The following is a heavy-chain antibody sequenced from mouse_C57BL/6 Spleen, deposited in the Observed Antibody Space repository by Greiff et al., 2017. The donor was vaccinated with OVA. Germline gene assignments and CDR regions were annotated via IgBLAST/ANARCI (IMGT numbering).Heavy chain of an antibody. V-gene: IGHV1-64*01. CDR2: IHPNSGST. CDR1: GYTFTSYW. D-gene: IGHD3-2*02. Sequence: VQLQQPWAELVKPGASVKLSCKASGYTFTSYWMHWVKQRPGQGLEWIGMIHPNSGSTNYNEKFKSKATLTVDKSSSTAYMQLSSLTSEDSAVYYCARDSSGYGWFAYWGQGTLVTVSA. J-gene: IGHJ3*01. CDR3: ARDSSGYGWFAY.